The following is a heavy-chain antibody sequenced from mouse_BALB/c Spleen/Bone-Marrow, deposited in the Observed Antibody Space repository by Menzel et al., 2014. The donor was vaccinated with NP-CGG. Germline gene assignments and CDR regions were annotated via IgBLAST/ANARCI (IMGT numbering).Heavy chain of an antibody. CDR1: GFTFSSFG. D-gene: IGHD1-3*01. J-gene: IGHJ4*01. CDR2: ISSASSTI. Sequence: LVAPGGGLVQPAGSRKLSCAASGFTFSSFGMHWVRQAPEKGLEWVAYISSASSTIYYAATEKGQLPISRDNHKNTPYLQWASLRCEETTMYYFARYNSCDAMVYLSQGTTVSIS. CDR3: ARYNSCDAMVY. V-gene: IGHV5-17*02.